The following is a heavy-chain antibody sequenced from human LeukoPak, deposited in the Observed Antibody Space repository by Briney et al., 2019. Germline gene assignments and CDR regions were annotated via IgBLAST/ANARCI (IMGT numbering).Heavy chain of an antibody. CDR2: IKQDGTEK. CDR1: GFIFSSYW. CDR3: ARAPPYGSGSSNYFDY. V-gene: IGHV3-7*01. Sequence: GESLRLSCSASGFIFSSYWMTWVRQAPGKGLEWVANIKQDGTEKYYVDSLKGRFTISRDNAKDSLFLQMNSLRAEDTAVYYCARAPPYGSGSSNYFDYWGQGTLVTVSS. J-gene: IGHJ4*02. D-gene: IGHD3-10*01.